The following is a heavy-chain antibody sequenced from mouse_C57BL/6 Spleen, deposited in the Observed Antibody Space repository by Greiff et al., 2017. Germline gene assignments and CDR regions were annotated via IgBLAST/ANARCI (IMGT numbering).Heavy chain of an antibody. CDR3: AGDGNYVYFDY. CDR2: IDPSDSYT. D-gene: IGHD2-1*01. J-gene: IGHJ2*01. Sequence: QVQLQQSGAELVRPGTSVKLSCKASGYTFTSYWMHWVKQRPGQGLAWIGVIDPSDSYTNYNQKFKGKDTLTVDTSSSTAYMQLSSLTSEDSAVYCCAGDGNYVYFDYWGQGTTLTVSS. CDR1: GYTFTSYW. V-gene: IGHV1-59*01.